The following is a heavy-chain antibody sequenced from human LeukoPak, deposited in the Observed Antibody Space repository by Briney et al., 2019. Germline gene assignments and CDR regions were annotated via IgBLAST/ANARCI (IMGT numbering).Heavy chain of an antibody. CDR2: ISYDGSGK. V-gene: IGHV3-30*04. CDR3: AKAGIRDPFDY. Sequence: GGSLRLSCAASGFTFSSYAMHWVRQAPGKGLEWVAVISYDGSGKYYADSVKGRFTISRDNSKNTLFLQMESLRPEDTAVYYCAKAGIRDPFDYWGQGTLVTVSS. J-gene: IGHJ4*02. CDR1: GFTFSSYA.